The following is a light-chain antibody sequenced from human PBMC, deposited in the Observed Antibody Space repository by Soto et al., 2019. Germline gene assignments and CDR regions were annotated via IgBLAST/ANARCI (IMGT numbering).Light chain of an antibody. CDR2: AAS. V-gene: IGKV1-27*01. CDR3: QQYSTAPLT. J-gene: IGKJ4*01. Sequence: DIQMTQSPSSLSVFVGERVTISCRASQGITNYLACYQQKPGNDPTSLIYAASTLPSGVPSRFSGSGSGTDFTLTISRLEPEDVATYYCQQYSTAPLTFGGGTKVEIK. CDR1: QGITNY.